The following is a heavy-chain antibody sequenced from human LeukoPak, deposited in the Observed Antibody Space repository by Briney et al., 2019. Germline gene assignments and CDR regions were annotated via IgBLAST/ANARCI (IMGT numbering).Heavy chain of an antibody. Sequence: GSLRLSCAASGFTFSSYWMSWVRQAPGKGLEWVSAISGNGGSTYYADSVKGRFTISRDNSKNTLYLQMNSLRAEDTAVYYCAKGSKYYYDSSGYYYWGQGTLVTVSS. V-gene: IGHV3-23*01. D-gene: IGHD3-22*01. CDR2: ISGNGGST. J-gene: IGHJ4*02. CDR1: GFTFSSYW. CDR3: AKGSKYYYDSSGYYY.